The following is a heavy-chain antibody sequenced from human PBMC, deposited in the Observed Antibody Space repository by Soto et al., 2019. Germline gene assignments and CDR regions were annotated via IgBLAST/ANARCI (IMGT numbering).Heavy chain of an antibody. CDR3: ARGLHGMDV. CDR1: GGSFSGYY. V-gene: IGHV4-34*01. CDR2: INHSGNT. Sequence: SETLSLTCDVYGGSFSGYYWSWIRQPPGKGLVWIGEINHSGNTNHNPSLKSRVTISVDTSKNQFSLRLSSVTAADTAVYYCARGLHGMDVWGQGTTVTVSS. J-gene: IGHJ6*02.